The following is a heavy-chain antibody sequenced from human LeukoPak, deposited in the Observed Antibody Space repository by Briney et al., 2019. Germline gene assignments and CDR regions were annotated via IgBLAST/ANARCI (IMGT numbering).Heavy chain of an antibody. CDR2: INRDGTTT. CDR3: ASQVRAEQFDY. J-gene: IGHJ4*02. CDR1: GFTFSDYR. Sequence: GGSLRLSCAASGFTFSDYRMHWVRQVPGKGLVWVSNINRDGTTTTNADSVKGRFTISRDNAKNTLYLQMNSLRAEDTAVYYCASQVRAEQFDYWGQGTLVTVSS. D-gene: IGHD3-10*01. V-gene: IGHV3-74*01.